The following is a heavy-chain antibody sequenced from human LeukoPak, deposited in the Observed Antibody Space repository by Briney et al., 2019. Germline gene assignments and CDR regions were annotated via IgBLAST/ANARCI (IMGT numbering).Heavy chain of an antibody. V-gene: IGHV4-30-4*01. CDR3: ARPYYYDSRIDP. CDR1: GGSISSVDYY. CDR2: MYYSGST. Sequence: SETLSLTCAVSGGSISSVDYYWSWIRQPPGKGLEWIAYMYYSGSTYYNPSLNSRVTMSADTSKNQLSLKLSSVTAADTAVYYCARPYYYDSRIDPWGQGILVTVSS. J-gene: IGHJ5*02. D-gene: IGHD3-22*01.